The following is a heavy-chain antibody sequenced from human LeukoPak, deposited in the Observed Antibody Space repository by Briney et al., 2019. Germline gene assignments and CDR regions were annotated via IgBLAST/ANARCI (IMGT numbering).Heavy chain of an antibody. CDR3: ARSIAAAGTFFDY. CDR1: GFTFSSYA. CDR2: ISYDGSNK. V-gene: IGHV3-30-3*01. J-gene: IGHJ4*02. Sequence: PGRSLRLSCAASGFTFSSYAMHWVRQAPGKGLEWVAVISYDGSNKYYADSVKGRFTISRDNAKNSLYLQMNSLRAEDTAAYYCARSIAAAGTFFDYWGQGTLVTVSS. D-gene: IGHD6-13*01.